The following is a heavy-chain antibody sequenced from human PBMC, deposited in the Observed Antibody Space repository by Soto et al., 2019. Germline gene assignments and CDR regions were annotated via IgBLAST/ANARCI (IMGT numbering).Heavy chain of an antibody. CDR1: GFTFSSYA. CDR3: ARLASLGHPYYFGMDV. CDR2: ISSNGVSM. J-gene: IGHJ6*02. Sequence: LRLSCAASGFTFSSYAMSWVRQAPGKGLEWVSYISSNGVSMYYGDSVKGRFTISRDDAENSLHLQMNSLRAEDTAVYYCARLASLGHPYYFGMDVWGQGTTVTVSS. V-gene: IGHV3-11*01.